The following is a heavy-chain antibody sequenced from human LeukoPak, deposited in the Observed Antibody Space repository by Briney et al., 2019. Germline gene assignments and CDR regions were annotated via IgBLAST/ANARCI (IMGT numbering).Heavy chain of an antibody. J-gene: IGHJ4*02. D-gene: IGHD6-13*01. CDR2: FDPEDGET. CDR1: GYTLTELS. Sequence: GASVKVSCKVSGYTLTELSMHWVRQAPGKGLEWMGGFDPEDGETIHAQKFQGRVTMTEDTSTDTAYMELSSLRSEDTAVYYCATALSPFGHIAAAGTQGLGDYWGQGTLVTVSS. CDR3: ATALSPFGHIAAAGTQGLGDY. V-gene: IGHV1-24*01.